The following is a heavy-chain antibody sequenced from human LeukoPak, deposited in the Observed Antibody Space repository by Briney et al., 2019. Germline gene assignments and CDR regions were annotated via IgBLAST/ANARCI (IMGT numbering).Heavy chain of an antibody. V-gene: IGHV4-59*08. D-gene: IGHD3-16*01. J-gene: IGHJ3*02. CDR2: IYYSGST. CDR1: GGSISSYY. Sequence: SETLSLTCTVSGGSISSYYWCWIRQPPGKGLEWIGYIYYSGSTNYNPSLKSRVTISVDTSKNQFSLKLSSVTAADTAVYYCARHWVGSPHAFDIWGQGTMVTVSS. CDR3: ARHWVGSPHAFDI.